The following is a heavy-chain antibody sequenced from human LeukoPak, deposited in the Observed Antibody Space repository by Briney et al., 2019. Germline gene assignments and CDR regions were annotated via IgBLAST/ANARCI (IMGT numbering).Heavy chain of an antibody. D-gene: IGHD3-3*02. CDR1: GFTFSSHA. CDR2: ISGSGDT. Sequence: GGSLRLSCAASGFTFSSHALSWVRQAPGKGLEWVSSISGSGDTFYADSVQGRFTISRDNSKNTLYLQMSSLRAEDTAIYYCAKLIGDLVLEKYRGQGILVTVSS. V-gene: IGHV3-23*01. J-gene: IGHJ4*02. CDR3: AKLIGDLVLEKY.